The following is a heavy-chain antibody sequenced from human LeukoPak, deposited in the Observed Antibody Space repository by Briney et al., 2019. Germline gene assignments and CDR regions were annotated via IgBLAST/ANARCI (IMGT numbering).Heavy chain of an antibody. CDR1: GFTFSDAW. CDR2: ISDSGGST. CDR3: ARASWVEY. Sequence: GGSLRLSCAASGFTFSDAWMSCVRQAPGKGLEWVSGISDSGGSTYYAVSVKGRFTISRDNSKNTLYLQMSVLRAEDTAVYYCARASWVEYWGQGTLVTVSS. D-gene: IGHD6-6*01. J-gene: IGHJ4*02. V-gene: IGHV3-23*01.